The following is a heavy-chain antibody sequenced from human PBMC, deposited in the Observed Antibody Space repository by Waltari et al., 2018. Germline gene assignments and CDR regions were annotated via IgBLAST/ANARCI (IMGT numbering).Heavy chain of an antibody. V-gene: IGHV4-39*07. CDR2: IYYSGST. D-gene: IGHD1-26*01. J-gene: IGHJ5*02. Sequence: QLQLQESGPGLVKPSETLSLTCTVSGGSISSSSYYWGWLRQPPGKGLEWIGSIYYSGSTYYNPSLKSRVTISVDTSKNQFSLKLSSVTAADTAVYYCARVGGSYNWFDPWGQGTLVTVSS. CDR3: ARVGGSYNWFDP. CDR1: GGSISSSSYY.